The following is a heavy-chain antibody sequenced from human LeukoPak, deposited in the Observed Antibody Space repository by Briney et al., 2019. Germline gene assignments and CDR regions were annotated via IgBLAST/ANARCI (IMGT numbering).Heavy chain of an antibody. D-gene: IGHD6-6*01. CDR2: IKQDGSEK. CDR3: ARGPNSNWSGLDF. CDR1: GFTLSSYW. V-gene: IGHV3-7*01. J-gene: IGHJ4*02. Sequence: PGGSLRLSCAASGFTLSSYWMSWVRQAPGKGLEWVANIKQDGSEKYYADSVKGRFTVSRDNAKNTLYLQVNNLRAEDTAVYYCARGPNSNWSGLDFWGQGTLLTVSS.